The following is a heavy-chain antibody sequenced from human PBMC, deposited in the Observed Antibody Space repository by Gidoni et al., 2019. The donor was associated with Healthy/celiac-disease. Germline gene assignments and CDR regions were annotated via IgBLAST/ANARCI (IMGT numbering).Heavy chain of an antibody. Sequence: EVQLVESGGGLVKPGGSLRLSCAASGFTFSSYSMNWVRQAPGKGLEWVSSISSSSSYIYYADSVKGRFTISRDNAKNSLYLQMNSLRAEDTAVYYCARDYIAVAGLLDYWGQGTLVTVSS. CDR3: ARDYIAVAGLLDY. D-gene: IGHD6-19*01. V-gene: IGHV3-21*01. J-gene: IGHJ4*02. CDR1: GFTFSSYS. CDR2: ISSSSSYI.